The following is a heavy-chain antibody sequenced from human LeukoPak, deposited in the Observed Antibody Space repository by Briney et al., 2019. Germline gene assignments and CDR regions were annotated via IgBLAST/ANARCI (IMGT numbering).Heavy chain of an antibody. D-gene: IGHD1-26*01. V-gene: IGHV1-2*06. J-gene: IGHJ4*02. CDR1: GYTFTGCY. CDR3: TRESGSYHGNDY. Sequence: AASVTVSCTASGYTFTGCYMHWVRQAPGQGLEWMGRINPNNGVTNYAQKLQGRVTITGDTSISTAYMELSSQRSDDTAVYYCTRESGSYHGNDYWGQGTLVTVSS. CDR2: INPNNGVT.